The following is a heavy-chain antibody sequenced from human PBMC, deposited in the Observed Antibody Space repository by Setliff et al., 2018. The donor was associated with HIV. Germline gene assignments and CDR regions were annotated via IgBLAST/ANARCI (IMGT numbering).Heavy chain of an antibody. V-gene: IGHV1-46*03. CDR3: AREARYQDRYYYYMDV. CDR2: INPSGGST. CDR1: GYTFTSYY. J-gene: IGHJ6*03. D-gene: IGHD1-20*01. Sequence: ASVKVSCKASGYTFTSYYLHWVRQAPGQGLEWIGIINPSGGSTTYAQKFQGRVTMTRDTSASTVYMGLSSLRSEDTAVYYCAREARYQDRYYYYMDVWGKGTTVTSP.